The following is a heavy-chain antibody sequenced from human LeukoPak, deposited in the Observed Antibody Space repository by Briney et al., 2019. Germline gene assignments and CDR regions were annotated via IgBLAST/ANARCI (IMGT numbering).Heavy chain of an antibody. CDR2: IYYSGST. Sequence: SETLSLTCTVSGGSISSYYWSWIRQPPGKGLERIGYIYYSGSTNYNPSLKSRVTISVDTSKNQFSLKLSSVTAADTAVYYCARTYDFWSGYYLYWGQGTLVTVSS. D-gene: IGHD3-3*01. CDR3: ARTYDFWSGYYLY. V-gene: IGHV4-59*08. J-gene: IGHJ4*02. CDR1: GGSISSYY.